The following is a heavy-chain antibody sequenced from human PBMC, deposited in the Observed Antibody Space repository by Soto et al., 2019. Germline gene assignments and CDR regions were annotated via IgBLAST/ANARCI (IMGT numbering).Heavy chain of an antibody. CDR3: ARDHRAAAGTRWFDP. D-gene: IGHD6-13*01. CDR1: GYTFTSYG. CDR2: ISAYNGNT. V-gene: IGHV1-18*01. J-gene: IGHJ5*02. Sequence: ASVKVSCKASGYTFTSYGISWVRHAPGQGLEWMGWISAYNGNTNYAQKLQGRVTMTTDTSTSTAYMELRSLRSDDTAVYYCARDHRAAAGTRWFDPWGQGTLVTVSS.